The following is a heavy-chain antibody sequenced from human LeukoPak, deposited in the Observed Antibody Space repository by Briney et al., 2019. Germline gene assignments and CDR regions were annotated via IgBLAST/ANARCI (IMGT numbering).Heavy chain of an antibody. Sequence: SETLSLTCTVSGGSISSYYWSWIRQPPGKGLEWIGYIYYSGSTNYNPSLKSRVTISVDTSKDQFSLKLSSVTAADTAVYYRARSSSGYSYYFDYWGQGTLVTVSS. CDR2: IYYSGST. D-gene: IGHD5-12*01. CDR3: ARSSSGYSYYFDY. V-gene: IGHV4-59*01. J-gene: IGHJ4*02. CDR1: GGSISSYY.